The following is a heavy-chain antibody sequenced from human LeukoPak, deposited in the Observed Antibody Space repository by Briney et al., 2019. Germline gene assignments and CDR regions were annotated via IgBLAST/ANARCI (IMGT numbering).Heavy chain of an antibody. D-gene: IGHD1-26*01. CDR3: GKLRVVGATPSYFDY. Sequence: GGSLRLSCAASGFTFSSYAMSWVRQAPGKGLEWVSAISGSGGSTYYADSVKGRFTISRDNSKNTLYLQMNSLRAEDTAVYYCGKLRVVGATPSYFDYWGQGTLVTVSS. CDR2: ISGSGGST. J-gene: IGHJ4*02. CDR1: GFTFSSYA. V-gene: IGHV3-23*01.